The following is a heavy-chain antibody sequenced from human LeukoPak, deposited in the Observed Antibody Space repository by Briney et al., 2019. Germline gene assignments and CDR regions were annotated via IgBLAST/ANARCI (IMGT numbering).Heavy chain of an antibody. J-gene: IGHJ4*02. CDR2: ISGTTIST. D-gene: IGHD3-10*01. CDR1: GFTLRTCA. V-gene: IGHV3-23*01. Sequence: GGSLRLSCAASGFTLRTCAMSWVRQAPGKGLEWVSGISGTTISTFYADSVMGRFTISRGSSQSTLFLQMNSPRAEDTAVYYCAKHHGCSNYAHFDSWGPGILVTVSS. CDR3: AKHHGCSNYAHFDS.